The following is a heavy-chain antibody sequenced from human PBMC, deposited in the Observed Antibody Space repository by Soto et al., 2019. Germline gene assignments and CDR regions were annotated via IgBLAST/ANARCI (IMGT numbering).Heavy chain of an antibody. D-gene: IGHD3-16*01. Sequence: PGGSLTLACAASGFFFDDYRMSWVRQVPGKGLEWVSGVNWNGDTTVYADSVKGRFTISRDDARNSLYLQMNSLRAEDSALYYCARSRNSRLYFFDYWGQGT. V-gene: IGHV3-20*04. CDR2: VNWNGDTT. CDR3: ARSRNSRLYFFDY. J-gene: IGHJ4*02. CDR1: GFFFDDYR.